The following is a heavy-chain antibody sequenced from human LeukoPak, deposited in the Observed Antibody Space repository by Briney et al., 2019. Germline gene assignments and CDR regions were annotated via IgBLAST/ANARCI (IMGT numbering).Heavy chain of an antibody. CDR1: GGTFSSYA. CDR2: IIPIFGTA. D-gene: IGHD3-22*01. CDR3: ARADNQHYDSSGYYYDY. V-gene: IGHV1-69*05. J-gene: IGHJ4*02. Sequence: ASLKVSCKASGGTFSSYAISWVRQAPGQGLEWMGGIIPIFGTANYAQKFQGRVTITTDESTSTAYMELSSLRSEDTAVYYCARADNQHYDSSGYYYDYWGQGTLVTVSS.